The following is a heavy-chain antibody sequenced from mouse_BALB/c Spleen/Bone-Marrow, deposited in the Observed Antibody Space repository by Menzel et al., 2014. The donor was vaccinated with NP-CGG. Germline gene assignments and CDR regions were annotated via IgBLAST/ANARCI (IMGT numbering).Heavy chain of an antibody. D-gene: IGHD2-14*01. V-gene: IGHV1-69*02. CDR2: IYPSDSYT. CDR1: GYTFTSYW. CDR3: TRRDRYDYYAMDY. Sequence: VQLQQSGAELVRPGASVKLSCKAYGYTFTSYWINWVKQRPGQGLEWIGNIYPSDSYTNYNQKFKDKATLTVDKSSSTAYMQLSSQTSEDSAVYYCTRRDRYDYYAMDYWGQGTSVTVSS. J-gene: IGHJ4*01.